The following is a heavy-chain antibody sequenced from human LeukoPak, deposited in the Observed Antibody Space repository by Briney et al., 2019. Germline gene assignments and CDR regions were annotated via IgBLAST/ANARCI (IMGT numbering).Heavy chain of an antibody. Sequence: SLRLSCEASGFTFSRYWMHWVRQAPGKGLEWVSGITWNSDTIGYADSVKGRFTISRDNAKNSLYLQMNSLRAEDTALYYCAKDHLAVAGTAMRFEYWGQGTLVTVSS. V-gene: IGHV3-9*01. J-gene: IGHJ4*02. CDR2: ITWNSDTI. CDR3: AKDHLAVAGTAMRFEY. D-gene: IGHD6-19*01. CDR1: GFTFSRYW.